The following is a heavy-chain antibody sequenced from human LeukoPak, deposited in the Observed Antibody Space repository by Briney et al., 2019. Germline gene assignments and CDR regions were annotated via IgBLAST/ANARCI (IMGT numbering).Heavy chain of an antibody. CDR1: VFNFDHYA. V-gene: IGHV3-49*04. CDR2: IGSKAYGGPA. D-gene: IGHD6-19*01. Sequence: GGSLRLSCTTSVFNFDHYAINWVGQAPGKGLEWVGFIGSKAYGGPAEFAASMKGRFTISRDDSKGVAYLQMNSLTTDDTAVYYCTRTALITVADFFDSWGQGTLVTVSS. J-gene: IGHJ4*02. CDR3: TRTALITVADFFDS.